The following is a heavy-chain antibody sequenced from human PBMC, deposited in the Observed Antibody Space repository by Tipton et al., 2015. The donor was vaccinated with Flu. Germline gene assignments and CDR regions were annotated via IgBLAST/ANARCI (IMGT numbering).Heavy chain of an antibody. CDR2: IYYSGST. V-gene: IGHV4-59*01. Sequence: TLSLTCTVSGGSISSYYWSWIRQPPGKGLEWIGYIYYSGSTNYNPSLKSRVTISVDTSKNQFSLKLSSVTAADTAVYYCAREIRNWNEHGGKAFDIWGQGTMVTVSS. J-gene: IGHJ3*02. D-gene: IGHD1-20*01. CDR1: GGSISSYY. CDR3: AREIRNWNEHGGKAFDI.